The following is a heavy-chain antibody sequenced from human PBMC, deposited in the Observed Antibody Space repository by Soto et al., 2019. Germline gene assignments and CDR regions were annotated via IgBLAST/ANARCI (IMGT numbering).Heavy chain of an antibody. CDR2: ISRSSSYI. D-gene: IGHD1-7*01. Sequence: GXLRLSFAASGFIFRDYVMSLVLQAPGKGLEWVSSISRSSSYIYYADSVKGRFTISRDNAKNSLFLQMNSLRADDTAVYYCARDLLNGTDVYWYYGMDAWGQGTTVTVSS. CDR3: ARDLLNGTDVYWYYGMDA. CDR1: GFIFRDYV. V-gene: IGHV3-21*06. J-gene: IGHJ6*02.